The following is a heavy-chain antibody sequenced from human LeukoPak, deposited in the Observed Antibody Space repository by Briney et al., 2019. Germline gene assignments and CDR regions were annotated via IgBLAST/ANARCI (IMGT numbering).Heavy chain of an antibody. CDR1: GFTFSSYA. D-gene: IGHD6-19*01. Sequence: GGSLRLSCAASGFTFSSYAMSWVRQAPGKGLEWVSAISGSGGSTYYADSVKGRFTISRDNSKNTLYLQMNSLRAEDTAVYYCATSSGPRLAFDIWGQGTMVTVSS. J-gene: IGHJ3*02. V-gene: IGHV3-23*01. CDR2: ISGSGGST. CDR3: ATSSGPRLAFDI.